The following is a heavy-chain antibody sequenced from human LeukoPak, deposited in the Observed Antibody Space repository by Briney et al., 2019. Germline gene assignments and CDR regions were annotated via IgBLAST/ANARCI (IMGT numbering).Heavy chain of an antibody. CDR2: IYYSGST. CDR3: ARAGDSSGYYSIYYFDY. V-gene: IGHV4-39*01. CDR1: GGSISSSSYY. D-gene: IGHD3-22*01. Sequence: SSETLSLTCTVSGGSISSSSYYWGWIRQPPGKGLEWIGSIYYSGSTYYNPSLKSRVTISVDTSKNQFSLKLSSVTAADTAVYYCARAGDSSGYYSIYYFDYWGQGTLVTVSS. J-gene: IGHJ4*02.